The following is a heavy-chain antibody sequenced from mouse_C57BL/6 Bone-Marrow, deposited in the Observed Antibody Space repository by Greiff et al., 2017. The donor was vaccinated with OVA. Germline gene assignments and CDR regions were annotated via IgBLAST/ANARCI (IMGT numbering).Heavy chain of an antibody. V-gene: IGHV1-81*01. D-gene: IGHD4-1*01. CDR2: IYPRSGNT. Sequence: QVQLKESGAELARPGASVKLSCKASGYTFTSYGISWVKQRTGQGLEWIGEIYPRSGNTYYNEKFKGKATLTTDKSSSTAYMELRSLTSEDSAVYFCARDLGLYWYFDVWGTGTTVTVSS. CDR3: ARDLGLYWYFDV. J-gene: IGHJ1*03. CDR1: GYTFTSYG.